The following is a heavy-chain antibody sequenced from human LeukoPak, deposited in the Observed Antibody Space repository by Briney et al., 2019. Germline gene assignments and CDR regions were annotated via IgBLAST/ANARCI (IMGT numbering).Heavy chain of an antibody. CDR1: GFTFSSYA. J-gene: IGHJ4*02. D-gene: IGHD3/OR15-3a*01. CDR2: ISGSGGST. CDR3: ARDDGFSCYSY. Sequence: TGGSLRLSCAASGFTFSSYAMSWVRQAPGKGLEWVSAISGSGGSTYYADSVRGRFTISRDNSKNTLYLQMNSLTVEDTAVYYCARDDGFSCYSYWGQGTLVTVSS. V-gene: IGHV3-23*01.